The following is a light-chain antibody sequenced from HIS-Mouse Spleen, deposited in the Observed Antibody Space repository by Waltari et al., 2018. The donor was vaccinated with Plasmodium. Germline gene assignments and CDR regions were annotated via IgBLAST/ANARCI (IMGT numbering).Light chain of an antibody. V-gene: IGKV1-39*01. Sequence: DIQMTQSPSSLSASVGDRVTITCRASQTISSYLNCYQQKPGKAPKLLIYAASSLQSGVPSRVSGSGSGTDFTLTISSLQPEDFATYYCQQSYSTWTFGQGTKVEIK. CDR3: QQSYSTWT. CDR1: QTISSY. J-gene: IGKJ1*01. CDR2: AAS.